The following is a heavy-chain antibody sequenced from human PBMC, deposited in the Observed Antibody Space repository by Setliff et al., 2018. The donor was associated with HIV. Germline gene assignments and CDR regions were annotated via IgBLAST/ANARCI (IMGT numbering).Heavy chain of an antibody. D-gene: IGHD6-25*01. V-gene: IGHV1-18*01. CDR2: ISGYNGNT. CDR3: ARDRLNVYSSGWGVGY. J-gene: IGHJ4*02. CDR1: GYTFTSYG. Sequence: ASVKVSCKASGYTFTSYGISWVRQAPGQGLEWRGWISGYNGNTNFAQKLQGRVTMTTDTSTSTAYVELRSLRSDDTAVYYCARDRLNVYSSGWGVGYWGQGTLVTVSS.